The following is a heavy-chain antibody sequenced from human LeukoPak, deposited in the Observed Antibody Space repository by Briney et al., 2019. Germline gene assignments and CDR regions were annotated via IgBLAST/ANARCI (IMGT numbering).Heavy chain of an antibody. CDR1: GYIFSNYG. CDR3: ARDISMIASGRDAFDI. CDR2: ISGHSGNT. Sequence: ASVKVSCKASGYIFSNYGITWVRQAPGHGLEWMRWISGHSGNTNYAQKFQDRATMTTDTSTSTAYMELRSLRSDDTAVYYCARDISMIASGRDAFDIWGQGTMVTVSS. D-gene: IGHD3-22*01. V-gene: IGHV1-18*01. J-gene: IGHJ3*02.